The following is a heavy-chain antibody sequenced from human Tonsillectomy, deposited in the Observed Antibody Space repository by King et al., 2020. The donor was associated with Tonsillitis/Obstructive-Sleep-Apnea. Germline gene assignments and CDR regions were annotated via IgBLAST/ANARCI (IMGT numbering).Heavy chain of an antibody. CDR2: FYSSGST. V-gene: IGHV4-39*02. CDR1: GGSISSSSYY. CDR3: ARESPRGAFDI. Sequence: QLQESGPGLVKPSETLSLTCTVSGGSISSSSYYWGWIRQPPGKGLEWIGSFYSSGSTYYNPSLKSRVTISVDTSTNQFSLKLSSVTAADTAVYYCARESPRGAFDIWGQGTMVTVSS. J-gene: IGHJ3*02.